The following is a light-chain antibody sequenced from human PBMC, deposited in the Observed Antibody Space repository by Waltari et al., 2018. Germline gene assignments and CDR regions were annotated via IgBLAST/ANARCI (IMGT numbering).Light chain of an antibody. CDR3: SSRELSGHVV. CDR1: ILRTYY. CDR2: GKN. Sequence: SSDLTQDPAVSVALGQTVRITCPGAILRTYYGNWCRQKPGQPPELVIYGKNNRPSGIPDRFSASSSGNTASLIITGAQAEDEADYYCSSRELSGHVVFGGGTRLTVL. V-gene: IGLV3-19*01. J-gene: IGLJ2*01.